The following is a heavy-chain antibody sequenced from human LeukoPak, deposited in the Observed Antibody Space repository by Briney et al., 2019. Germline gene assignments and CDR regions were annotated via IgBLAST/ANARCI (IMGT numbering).Heavy chain of an antibody. J-gene: IGHJ6*03. CDR3: AKDGGALEWFYYYYMDV. CDR2: IRYDGSNK. D-gene: IGHD3-3*01. Sequence: GGSLRLSCAASGFTFSSYGMHWVRQAPGKGLEWVAFIRYDGSNKYYADSVKGRFTIPRDNSKNTLYLQMNSLRAEDTAVYYCAKDGGALEWFYYYYMDVWGKGTTVTVSS. CDR1: GFTFSSYG. V-gene: IGHV3-30*02.